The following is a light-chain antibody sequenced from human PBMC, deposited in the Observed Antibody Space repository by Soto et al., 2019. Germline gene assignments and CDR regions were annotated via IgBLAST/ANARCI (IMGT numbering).Light chain of an antibody. Sequence: DIQMTQSPSILSASVGDRVTITCQASQSISKWLAWYQQKPGKAPKVLIFDASILKSGVPSRFSGSGSGTEFTLTISSLQLDDFATYYCQQYNNYLTWTFGQGTKVDIK. CDR3: QQYNNYLTWT. CDR2: DAS. CDR1: QSISKW. J-gene: IGKJ1*01. V-gene: IGKV1-5*01.